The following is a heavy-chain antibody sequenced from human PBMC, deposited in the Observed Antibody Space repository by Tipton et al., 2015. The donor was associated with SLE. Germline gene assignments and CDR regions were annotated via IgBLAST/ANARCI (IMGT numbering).Heavy chain of an antibody. J-gene: IGHJ4*02. CDR2: IKQDGSEK. CDR3: ARVATGITMIVVALGFDY. D-gene: IGHD3-22*01. Sequence: SLRLSCAASGFTFSSYAMSWVRQAPGKGLEWVANIKQDGSEKYYVDSVKGRFTISRDNAKNSLYLQMNSLRAEGTAVYYCARVATGITMIVVALGFDYWGQGTLVTVSS. CDR1: GFTFSSYA. V-gene: IGHV3-7*01.